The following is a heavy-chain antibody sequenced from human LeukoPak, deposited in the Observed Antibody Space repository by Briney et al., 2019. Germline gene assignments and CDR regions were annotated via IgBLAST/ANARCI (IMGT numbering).Heavy chain of an antibody. Sequence: SETLSLTCTVSGGSISSYYWSWIRQPPGKGLEWIGYIYYSGSTNYNPSLKSRVTISVDTSKNQFSLKLSSVTAADTAVYYCARDIAAAGNNWFDPWGQGTLVTVSS. CDR3: ARDIAAAGNNWFDP. CDR1: GGSISSYY. CDR2: IYYSGST. J-gene: IGHJ5*02. V-gene: IGHV4-59*01. D-gene: IGHD6-13*01.